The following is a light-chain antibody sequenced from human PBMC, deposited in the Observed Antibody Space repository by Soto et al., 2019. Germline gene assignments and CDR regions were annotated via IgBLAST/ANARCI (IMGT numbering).Light chain of an antibody. Sequence: EIVMTQSPATLSVSPGERATLSCRASQSVSSNLAWYQQKPGQAPRLLIYGASTRATCIPARFSGSGSGTEFTLTISSLQSEDFATTYCQHYNNWHPWTFGQGTKVEIK. CDR3: QHYNNWHPWT. CDR2: GAS. J-gene: IGKJ1*01. CDR1: QSVSSN. V-gene: IGKV3-15*01.